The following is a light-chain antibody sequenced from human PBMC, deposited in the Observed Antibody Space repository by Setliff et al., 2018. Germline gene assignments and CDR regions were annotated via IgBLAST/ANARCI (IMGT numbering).Light chain of an antibody. V-gene: IGLV2-14*03. Sequence: QSVLTQPASVSGSPGQSITIYCIGSSSDIGAYDYVAWYQQHPGKAPKLMIYDVSHRPSGVSDRFSGSKSANTASLTISGLQAEDEADYYCQSYAGGLGGYVFGGGTKVTVL. CDR2: DVS. CDR1: SSDIGAYDY. CDR3: QSYAGGLGGYV. J-gene: IGLJ1*01.